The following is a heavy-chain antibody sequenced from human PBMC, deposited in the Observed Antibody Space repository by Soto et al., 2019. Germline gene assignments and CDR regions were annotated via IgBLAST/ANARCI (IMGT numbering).Heavy chain of an antibody. CDR1: GFTFSSYW. CDR2: IKQDGSEK. D-gene: IGHD4-17*01. J-gene: IGHJ4*02. Sequence: EVQLVESGGGLVQPGGSLRLSCAASGFTFSSYWMSWVRQAPGKGLEWVANIKQDGSEKYYVDSVKGRFTISRDNAKNSLYLQMNSLRAEDTAVYYCARTYGDDDPCFDYWGQGTLVTVSS. V-gene: IGHV3-7*01. CDR3: ARTYGDDDPCFDY.